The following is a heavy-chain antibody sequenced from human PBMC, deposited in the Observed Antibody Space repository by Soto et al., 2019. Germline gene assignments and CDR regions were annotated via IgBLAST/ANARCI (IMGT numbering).Heavy chain of an antibody. Sequence: EVHLLESGGGLVQPGWSLRLSCADSEFTFSSYAMTWVRLAPGKGLEWVSSISTSAGNTYYADSVKGRFTISRDNSKNTLYLQMNSLRADDTAVYYCAKSGSHSYFDYWGQGTLVTVSS. CDR2: ISTSAGNT. J-gene: IGHJ4*02. V-gene: IGHV3-23*01. CDR1: EFTFSSYA. CDR3: AKSGSHSYFDY. D-gene: IGHD1-26*01.